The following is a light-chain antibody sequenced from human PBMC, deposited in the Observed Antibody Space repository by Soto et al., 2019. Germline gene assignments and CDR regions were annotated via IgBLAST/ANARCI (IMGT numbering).Light chain of an antibody. CDR3: QQYDTSPPLYT. CDR2: KVS. CDR1: QSLVYSDGNTY. Sequence: DTVMTQSPLSLPVTLGQPASISCRSSQSLVYSDGNTYLNWFQQRPGQSPRRLIYKVSNRDSGVPDRFSGSGSGTDFTLTISSLDPEDFGVYYCQQYDTSPPLYTFGQGTKLEIK. V-gene: IGKV2-30*01. J-gene: IGKJ2*01.